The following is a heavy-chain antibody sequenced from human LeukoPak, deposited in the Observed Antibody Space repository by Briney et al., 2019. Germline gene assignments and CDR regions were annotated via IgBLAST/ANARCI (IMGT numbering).Heavy chain of an antibody. CDR3: AKSPRTVTTIFDY. D-gene: IGHD5-12*01. CDR2: IHERGST. CDR1: GGSLNNYY. J-gene: IGHJ4*02. Sequence: SETLSLTCTVSGGSLNNYYWGWIRQAAGRGLEWIGYIHERGSTNHNPSLKSRVTMSVDTSKNQFSLKLTSVTAADTAVYFCAKSPRTVTTIFDYWGQGTLVTVSS. V-gene: IGHV4-59*13.